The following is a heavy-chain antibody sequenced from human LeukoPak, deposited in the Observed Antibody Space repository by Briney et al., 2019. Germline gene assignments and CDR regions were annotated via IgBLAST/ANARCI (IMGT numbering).Heavy chain of an antibody. V-gene: IGHV4-39*07. CDR3: AIRTDIVVVPAAIGGGGWFDP. J-gene: IGHJ5*02. CDR2: MYYRGST. D-gene: IGHD2-2*02. Sequence: PSETLSLTCTVSGGSISSSSHYWGWIRQPPGKGLEWIGSMYYRGSTYHNPSLKSRVTISVDTSKNQFSLKLSSVTAADTAVYYCAIRTDIVVVPAAIGGGGWFDPWGQGTLVTVSS. CDR1: GGSISSSSHY.